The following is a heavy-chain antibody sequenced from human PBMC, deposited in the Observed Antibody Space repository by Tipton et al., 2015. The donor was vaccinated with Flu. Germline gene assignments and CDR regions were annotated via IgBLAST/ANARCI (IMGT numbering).Heavy chain of an antibody. CDR2: IWYDGSNI. CDR1: GFDFSVYG. V-gene: IGHV3-33*01. CDR3: ARDEGVVNYYFGMGV. J-gene: IGHJ6*01. Sequence: RSLRLSCKVSGFDFSVYGMHWVRQAPGKGLEWVAVIWYDGSNIHYADSVKGRFTISRDNSKNTLYLQMNGLRAEDTAVYYCARDEGVVNYYFGMGVWGQGTTVTVSS.